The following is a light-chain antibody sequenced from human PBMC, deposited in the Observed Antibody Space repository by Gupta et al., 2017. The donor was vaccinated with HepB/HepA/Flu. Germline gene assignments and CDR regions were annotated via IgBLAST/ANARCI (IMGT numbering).Light chain of an antibody. V-gene: IGKV3-11*01. Sequence: EIVLTQSPATLPLSPGERSTISCRASQSVSRYLAWYQQKPGQAPRLLIYDASNRATGLPARFSGSGSGTXFTLTIXSLEREDFAVYYCQQRSNCPIAFGXGTKVEIK. CDR2: DAS. J-gene: IGKJ1*01. CDR1: QSVSRY. CDR3: QQRSNCPIA.